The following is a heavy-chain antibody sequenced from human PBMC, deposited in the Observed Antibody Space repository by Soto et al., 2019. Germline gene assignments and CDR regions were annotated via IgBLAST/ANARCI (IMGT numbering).Heavy chain of an antibody. Sequence: GGSLRLSCLASGFSLTPYWMSWVRQTPGKGLEWVAKINEDGSKRDYMESVEGRFTISRDNAKNSVSLQMNSLRAEDTAVYYCAREYTAWPLAYGLDVWGQGTTVTVSS. D-gene: IGHD2-2*02. CDR1: GFSLTPYW. CDR2: INEDGSKR. V-gene: IGHV3-7*01. CDR3: AREYTAWPLAYGLDV. J-gene: IGHJ6*02.